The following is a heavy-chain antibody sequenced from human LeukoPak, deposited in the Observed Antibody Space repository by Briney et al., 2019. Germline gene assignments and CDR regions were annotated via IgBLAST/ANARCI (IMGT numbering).Heavy chain of an antibody. J-gene: IGHJ4*02. CDR1: GGSISSYY. D-gene: IGHD2-15*01. V-gene: IGHV4-59*01. CDR3: ARGFYCSGGSCYSGWLDY. CDR2: IYYSGST. Sequence: KASETLSLTCTVSGGSISSYYWSWIRQPPGKGLEWIGYIYYSGSTNYNPSLKSRVTISVDTSKNQFSLKLSSVTAADTAVYYCARGFYCSGGSCYSGWLDYWGQGTLVTVSS.